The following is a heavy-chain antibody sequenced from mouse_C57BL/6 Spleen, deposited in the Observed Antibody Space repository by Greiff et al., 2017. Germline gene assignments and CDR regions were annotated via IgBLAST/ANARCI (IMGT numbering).Heavy chain of an antibody. CDR2: ISYDGSN. J-gene: IGHJ3*01. CDR1: GYSITSGYY. D-gene: IGHD2-1*01. Sequence: EVKLMESGPGLVKPSQSLSLTCSVTGYSITSGYYWNWIRQFPGNKLEWMGYISYDGSNNYNPSIKNLISITRDTSKNQFFLKLNSVTTEDTATYYCARRGNYAFAYWGQGTLVTVSA. V-gene: IGHV3-6*01. CDR3: ARRGNYAFAY.